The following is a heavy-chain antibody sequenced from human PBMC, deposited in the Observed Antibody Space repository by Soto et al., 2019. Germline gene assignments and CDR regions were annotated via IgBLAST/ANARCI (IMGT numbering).Heavy chain of an antibody. Sequence: EVQLVESGGGLVQPGGSLRLSCAASGFTFSSYAMHWVRQAPGKGLEWVSYISTSSNTIYYADSVKGRFTISRDNAKNSLYLQMNSLRAEDTAVYNCARGNEIWFDPWGQGTLVTVSS. V-gene: IGHV3-48*01. D-gene: IGHD1-1*01. CDR1: GFTFSSYA. J-gene: IGHJ5*02. CDR3: ARGNEIWFDP. CDR2: ISTSSNTI.